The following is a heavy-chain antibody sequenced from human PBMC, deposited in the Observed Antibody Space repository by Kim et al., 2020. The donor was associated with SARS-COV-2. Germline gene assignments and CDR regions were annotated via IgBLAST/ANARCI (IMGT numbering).Heavy chain of an antibody. CDR3: ARDRGNVPAARFDY. J-gene: IGHJ4*02. V-gene: IGHV3-23*01. D-gene: IGHD2-2*01. Sequence: GGSLRLSCAASGITFSTYAMSWVRQAPGKGLQWVSSISATGGSTKYADSVKGRFTISRDNSKNTVYLQMSSLRVDDTAGYYCARDRGNVPAARFDYWGQG. CDR2: ISATGGST. CDR1: GITFSTYA.